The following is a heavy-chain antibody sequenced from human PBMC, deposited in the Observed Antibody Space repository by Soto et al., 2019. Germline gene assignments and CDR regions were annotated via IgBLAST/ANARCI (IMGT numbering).Heavy chain of an antibody. CDR1: GGSISSTNW. J-gene: IGHJ5*02. V-gene: IGHV4-4*02. CDR3: ATLPPRIELAVLPIPT. D-gene: IGHD2-2*02. Sequence: QVQLQESGPGLVKPSGTLSLTCAVSGGSISSTNWWSWVRQSPGKGLEWIGEIYHSGGTNYNPSLRGRVTISVDKSNNQFSLKMRYVTAADTAVYYCATLPPRIELAVLPIPTWGQGTLVTVSS. CDR2: IYHSGGT.